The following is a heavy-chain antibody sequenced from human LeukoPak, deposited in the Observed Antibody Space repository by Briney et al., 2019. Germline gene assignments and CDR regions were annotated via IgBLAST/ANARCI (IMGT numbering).Heavy chain of an antibody. Sequence: GGSLRLSCAASGFTFSSYAMHWVRQAPGKGLEWVAVISYDGSNKYYADSVKGRFTISRDNSKNTLYLQMNSLRAEDTAVYCCARDLKWDYYDSSGYQDYWGQGTLVTVSS. CDR3: ARDLKWDYYDSSGYQDY. J-gene: IGHJ4*02. CDR1: GFTFSSYA. D-gene: IGHD3-22*01. V-gene: IGHV3-30*04. CDR2: ISYDGSNK.